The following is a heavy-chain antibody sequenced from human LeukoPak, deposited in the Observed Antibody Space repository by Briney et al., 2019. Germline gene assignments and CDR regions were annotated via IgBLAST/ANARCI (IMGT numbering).Heavy chain of an antibody. CDR1: GGSISSYY. Sequence: SETLSLTCTVSGGSISSYYWNWIRQPPGKGLEWIGYIYYSGSTNYNPSLKSRVTISVDTSKNQFSLRLSSVTAADTAVYYCARHTSEFHSDYWGQGTLVTVSS. D-gene: IGHD2-2*01. CDR3: ARHTSEFHSDY. CDR2: IYYSGST. J-gene: IGHJ4*02. V-gene: IGHV4-59*08.